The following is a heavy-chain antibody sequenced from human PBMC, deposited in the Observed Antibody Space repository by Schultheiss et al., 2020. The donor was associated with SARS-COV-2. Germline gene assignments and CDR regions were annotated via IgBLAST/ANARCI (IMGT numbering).Heavy chain of an antibody. D-gene: IGHD3-16*01. J-gene: IGHJ4*02. CDR1: GYVFMNFG. CDR3: ARDPFERRPSLDD. CDR2: ISPHNGNT. V-gene: IGHV1-18*01. Sequence: ASVKVSCKASGYVFMNFGITWVRLAPGQGLEWMGWISPHNGNTKYAQELQGRVTMTTDTSTSTAYMELRSLRSDDTAVYYCARDPFERRPSLDDWGQGTLVTVSS.